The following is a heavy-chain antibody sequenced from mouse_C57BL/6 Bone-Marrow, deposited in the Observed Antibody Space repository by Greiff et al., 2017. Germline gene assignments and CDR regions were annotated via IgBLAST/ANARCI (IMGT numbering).Heavy chain of an antibody. CDR3: ARVVNWDPFDC. CDR1: GYTFTSYW. CDR2: IDPSDSYT. J-gene: IGHJ2*01. D-gene: IGHD4-1*01. Sequence: QVQLQQPGAELVMPGASVKLSCKASGYTFTSYWMHWVKQRPGQGLEWIGEIDPSDSYTNYNQKFKGKSTLTVDKSSSTAYMQLSSLTSEDSAVYYCARVVNWDPFDCWGEGTTLVVS. V-gene: IGHV1-69*01.